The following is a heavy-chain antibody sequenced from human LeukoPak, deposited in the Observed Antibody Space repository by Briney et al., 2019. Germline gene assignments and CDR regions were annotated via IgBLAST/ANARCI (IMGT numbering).Heavy chain of an antibody. CDR2: IYHTGST. CDR3: ARRKGINLWSWGPSGSS. CDR1: GGSINSSSYY. J-gene: IGHJ5*02. V-gene: IGHV4-39*01. Sequence: SSETLSLTCTVSGGSINSSSYYWGWIRQPPGKGLEWIGNIYHTGSTHYNPSLKSRVTISVDTSKNQFSLKLNPVTAADTPVYYCARRKGINLWSWGPSGSSWGQGTLVTVSS. D-gene: IGHD5-18*01.